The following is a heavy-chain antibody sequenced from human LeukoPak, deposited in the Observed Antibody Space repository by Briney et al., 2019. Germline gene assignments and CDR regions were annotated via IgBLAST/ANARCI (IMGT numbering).Heavy chain of an antibody. CDR1: GFTFSSYA. Sequence: GGSLILSCAASGFTFSSYALSWVRQAPGKGLEWVSGISGSGGSTHYADSVKGRFTISRDKSKNTLYLEMNSLRAEDTAVYYCAKDRDSSSWYLGSCFGDYWGQGTLVTVSS. CDR2: ISGSGGST. V-gene: IGHV3-23*01. CDR3: AKDRDSSSWYLGSCFGDY. J-gene: IGHJ4*02. D-gene: IGHD6-13*01.